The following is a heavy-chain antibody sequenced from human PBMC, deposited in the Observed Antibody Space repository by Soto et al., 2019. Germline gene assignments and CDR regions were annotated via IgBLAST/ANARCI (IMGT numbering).Heavy chain of an antibody. V-gene: IGHV1-69*08. J-gene: IGHJ4*02. CDR3: AREDGSGSSNY. CDR2: IIPILGIA. Sequence: QVQLVQSGAEVKKPGSSVKVSCKASGGTFSSYTISWVRQAPGQGLEWMGRIIPILGIANYAQKFQGRVTITADKSTSTAYMELSSLRSEDTAVYYCAREDGSGSSNYWGQGTLVTVSS. CDR1: GGTFSSYT. D-gene: IGHD1-26*01.